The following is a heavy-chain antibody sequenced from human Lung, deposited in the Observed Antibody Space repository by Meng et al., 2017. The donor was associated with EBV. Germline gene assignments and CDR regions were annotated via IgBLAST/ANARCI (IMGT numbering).Heavy chain of an antibody. V-gene: IGHV1-2*04. Sequence: QVHLLPFGAEVKKPGAAVKVSCKTSGYNFTSYYIHWVRQAPGQGLEWMGWINPISGGTNYAERFQGWVNMTRDTSVRTACMELSSLKYVDTAVYYCARRRSYGDSFDYWGQGTLVTVSS. CDR2: INPISGGT. CDR3: ARRRSYGDSFDY. D-gene: IGHD2-21*01. CDR1: GYNFTSYY. J-gene: IGHJ4*02.